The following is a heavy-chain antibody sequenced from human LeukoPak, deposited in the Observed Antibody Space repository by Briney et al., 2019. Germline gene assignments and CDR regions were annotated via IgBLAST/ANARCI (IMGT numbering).Heavy chain of an antibody. V-gene: IGHV3-64*01. CDR1: GFTFSSFA. CDR3: ARDSGSPSYFDY. CDR2: ISSTGGST. Sequence: GGSLRLSCAASGFTFSSFAMHWVRQAPGKGLAYVSAISSTGGSTYYANSVKGRFTISRDNSKNTLYLQMGSLGAEDTAVYYCARDSGSPSYFDYWGQGTLITVSS. J-gene: IGHJ4*02. D-gene: IGHD3-10*01.